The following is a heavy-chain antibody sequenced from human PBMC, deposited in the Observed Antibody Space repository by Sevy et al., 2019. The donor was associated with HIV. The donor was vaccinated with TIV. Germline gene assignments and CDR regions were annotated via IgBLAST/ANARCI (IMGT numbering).Heavy chain of an antibody. CDR1: GFTFSSYA. D-gene: IGHD2-8*02. V-gene: IGHV3-23*01. CDR3: AKARGTGGVCYTGIYYYYGMDV. CDR2: ISGSGGST. J-gene: IGHJ6*02. Sequence: GGSLRLSCAASGFTFSSYAMSWVRQAPGKGLEWVSAISGSGGSTYYADSVKGRFTNSRDKSKNTLYLQMNRPRAEDTAVYYSAKARGTGGVCYTGIYYYYGMDVWGQGTTVTVSS.